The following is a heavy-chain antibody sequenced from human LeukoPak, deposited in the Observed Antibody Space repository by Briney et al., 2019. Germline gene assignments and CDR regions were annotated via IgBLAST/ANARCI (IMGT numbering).Heavy chain of an antibody. V-gene: IGHV4-34*01. J-gene: IGHJ4*02. CDR3: ARDFPGYFDY. CDR1: GGSFSGYY. D-gene: IGHD3-10*01. CDR2: INHSGST. Sequence: SETLSLTCAVYGGSFSGYYWGWIRQPPGKGLEWIGEINHSGSTNYNPSLKSRVTISVDTSKNQFSLKLSSVTAADTAVYYCARDFPGYFDYWGQGTLVTVSS.